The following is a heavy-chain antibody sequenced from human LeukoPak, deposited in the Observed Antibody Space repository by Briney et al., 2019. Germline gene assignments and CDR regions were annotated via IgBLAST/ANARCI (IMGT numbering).Heavy chain of an antibody. Sequence: VASVKVSCKASGYTFTGYYMHWVRQAPGQGLEWMGWINPNSGGTNYAQKFQGRVTMTRDTSISTAYMELSRLRADDTAVYYCARVSGLESYDYWGQRTLFTVPS. D-gene: IGHD5-12*01. CDR3: ARVSGLESYDY. J-gene: IGHJ4*02. V-gene: IGHV1-2*02. CDR1: GYTFTGYY. CDR2: INPNSGGT.